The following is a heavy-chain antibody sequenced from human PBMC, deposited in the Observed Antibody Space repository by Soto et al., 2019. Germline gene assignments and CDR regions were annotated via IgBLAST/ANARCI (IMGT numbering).Heavy chain of an antibody. CDR3: TRAYDSCSNYYYYYMDV. CDR1: GFTFSSYW. J-gene: IGHJ6*03. D-gene: IGHD6-6*01. CDR2: INQDGSEK. Sequence: PGGSLRLSCVASGFTFSSYWVTWVRQAPGKGLDWVANINQDGSEKYYVDSVKGRFTISRDNATNSLYLQMNGLRAEDTAVYHCTRAYDSCSNYYYYYMDVWGKGTTVTVSS. V-gene: IGHV3-7*04.